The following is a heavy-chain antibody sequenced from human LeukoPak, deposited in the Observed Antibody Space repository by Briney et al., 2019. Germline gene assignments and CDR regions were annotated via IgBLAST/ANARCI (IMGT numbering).Heavy chain of an antibody. CDR2: TYYRSQWKT. CDR3: ARATSMNFDY. Sequence: SQTLSLTCGISGDSVPSNSVTWNWIRQSPSRGLEWLGRTYYRSQWKTDYSVSVKSRIVVTPDTSKNQFSLQLNSVTPEDTAVYYCARATSMNFDYWGQGALVTVSS. V-gene: IGHV6-1*01. J-gene: IGHJ4*02. CDR1: GDSVPSNSVT.